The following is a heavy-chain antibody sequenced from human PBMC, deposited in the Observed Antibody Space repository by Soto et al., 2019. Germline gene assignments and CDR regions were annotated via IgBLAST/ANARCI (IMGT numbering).Heavy chain of an antibody. Sequence: DVQLVESGGGLVKPGGSLRVSCGASGFSISRYWMSWVRRPPGKGLEWVGNIDQDGTENFYAGSVRGRFTISRDNAMNSLYLQMDSLTAEDTAVYFCARDRGNGYYGQDTWGMDVWGQGTTVTVSS. CDR2: IDQDGTEN. CDR1: GFSISRYW. V-gene: IGHV3-7*03. D-gene: IGHD1-26*01. CDR3: ARDRGNGYYGQDTWGMDV. J-gene: IGHJ6*02.